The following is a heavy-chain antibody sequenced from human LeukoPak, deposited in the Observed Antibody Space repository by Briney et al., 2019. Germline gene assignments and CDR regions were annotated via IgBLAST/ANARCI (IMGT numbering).Heavy chain of an antibody. CDR3: ARGRGYDRTGYVYYFDF. J-gene: IGHJ4*02. Sequence: GASVKVSCKASGYSFTSYDINWVRQAPGQGLEWVGWMNPNSGNTGHAQEFQGRVTMTSDTSMSTAYMELSSLRYEDTAVYYCARGRGYDRTGYVYYFDFWGQGTLVTVSS. CDR2: MNPNSGNT. D-gene: IGHD3-22*01. V-gene: IGHV1-8*01. CDR1: GYSFTSYD.